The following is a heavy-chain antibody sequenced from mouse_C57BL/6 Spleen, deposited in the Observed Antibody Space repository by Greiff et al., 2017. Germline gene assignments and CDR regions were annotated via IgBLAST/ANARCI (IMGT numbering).Heavy chain of an antibody. D-gene: IGHD4-1*01. CDR2: ISSGGSYT. CDR3: ARLAGTGYFDY. V-gene: IGHV5-6*01. CDR1: GFTFSSYG. J-gene: IGHJ2*01. Sequence: EVKLMESGGDLVKPGGSLKLSCAASGFTFSSYGMSWVRQTPDKRLEWVATISSGGSYTYYPDSGKGRFTISRDNAKNTLYLQMSSLKSEDTAMYYCARLAGTGYFDYWGQGTTLTVSS.